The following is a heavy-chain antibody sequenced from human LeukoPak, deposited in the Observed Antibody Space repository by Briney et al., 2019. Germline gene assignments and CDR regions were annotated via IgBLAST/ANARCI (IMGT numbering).Heavy chain of an antibody. CDR1: GFTVSSNS. J-gene: IGHJ5*02. CDR3: ARGPMSDGDP. CDR2: IYSDNT. Sequence: GGTLRLSCTVSGFTVSSNSMSWVRQAPGKGLEWVSFIYSDNTHYSDSVKGRFTISRDNAKNSLYLQMNSLRAEDTAVYYCARGPMSDGDPWGQGTLVTVSS. V-gene: IGHV3-53*01.